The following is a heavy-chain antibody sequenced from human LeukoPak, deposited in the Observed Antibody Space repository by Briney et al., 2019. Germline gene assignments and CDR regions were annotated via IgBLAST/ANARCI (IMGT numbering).Heavy chain of an antibody. CDR1: GFTLSSAA. J-gene: IGHJ4*02. CDR3: AKVASAYYGSGYDY. D-gene: IGHD3-10*01. CDR2: ISGSGGST. V-gene: IGHV3-23*01. Sequence: PGGSLRLSCAASGFTLSSAAMSWVRQAPGKGLEWVSVISGSGGSTYYADSVKGRFTISRDNSKNTLYLQMNSLRAEDTAVYYCAKVASAYYGSGYDYWGQGTLVTVSS.